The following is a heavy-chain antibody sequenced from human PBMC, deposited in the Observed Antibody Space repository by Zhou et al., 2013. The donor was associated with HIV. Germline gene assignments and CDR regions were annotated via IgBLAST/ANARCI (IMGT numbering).Heavy chain of an antibody. Sequence: QVQLVQSGGEMRKPGASVKVSCKASGGTLRSYAIIWVRQAPGQGLEWMGGIIPIFGTANYAQKFQGRVTITADESTSTAYMELSSLRSEDTAVYYCARDRGSPDHDAFDIWGQGTMVTVSS. CDR1: GGTLRSYA. V-gene: IGHV1-69*12. CDR2: IIPIFGTA. D-gene: IGHD3-10*01. CDR3: ARDRGSPDHDAFDI. J-gene: IGHJ3*02.